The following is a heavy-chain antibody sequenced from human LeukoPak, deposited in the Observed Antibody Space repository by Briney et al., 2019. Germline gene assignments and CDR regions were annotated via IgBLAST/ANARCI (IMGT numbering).Heavy chain of an antibody. J-gene: IGHJ4*02. Sequence: GGSLRLFCAASGFTFSRYAMSWVRQAPGKGLEWVSGISGSGTSTYYADSVKGRFTISRDHPKNALYLQMNSLRADETAVYYCAKEVYSDSSGYCDYWGQRTLVTVSS. CDR3: AKEVYSDSSGYCDY. D-gene: IGHD3-22*01. V-gene: IGHV3-23*01. CDR1: GFTFSRYA. CDR2: ISGSGTST.